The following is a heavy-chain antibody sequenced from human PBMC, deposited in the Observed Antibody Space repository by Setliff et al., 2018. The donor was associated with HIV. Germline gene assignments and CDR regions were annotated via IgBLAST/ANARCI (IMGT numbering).Heavy chain of an antibody. CDR1: GGSISSGSNY. D-gene: IGHD6-6*01. CDR3: ARVSRGGSSPGWFDP. V-gene: IGHV4-61*02. J-gene: IGHJ5*02. Sequence: SETLSLTCTVSGGSISSGSNYWSWIRQPAGKGLEWIGRIYTSGSTNYNPSLKSRVTISVDTSNNQFSLKLSSVTAADTAVYYCARVSRGGSSPGWFDPWGQGTLVTVSS. CDR2: IYTSGST.